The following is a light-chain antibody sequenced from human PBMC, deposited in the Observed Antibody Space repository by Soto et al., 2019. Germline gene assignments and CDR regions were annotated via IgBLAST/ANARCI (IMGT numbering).Light chain of an antibody. CDR1: QGISSY. CDR2: AAS. CDR3: QQLNSYPLT. J-gene: IGKJ4*01. Sequence: IQLTQSPSSLSASVGERVTITCRASQGISSYLAWYQQKPGKAPKLLMYAASTLQSGVPSRFSGSGSGTDFTLTISSLQPEDFATYYCQQLNSYPLTFGGGTKVEIK. V-gene: IGKV1-9*01.